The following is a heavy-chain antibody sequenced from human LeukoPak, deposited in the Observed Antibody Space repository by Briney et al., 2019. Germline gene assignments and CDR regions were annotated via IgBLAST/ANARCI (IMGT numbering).Heavy chain of an antibody. V-gene: IGHV3-21*01. CDR3: ARDYEIY. D-gene: IGHD5-12*01. CDR1: GFTFSSYS. J-gene: IGHJ4*02. CDR2: ISSSSSYI. Sequence: GGSLRLSCAASGFTFSSYSMNWVRQAPGKGLEWVSSISSSSSYIYYGDSVKGRFTISRDNAKDSLYLQMNSPRAEDTAVYYCARDYEIYWGQGTLVTVSS.